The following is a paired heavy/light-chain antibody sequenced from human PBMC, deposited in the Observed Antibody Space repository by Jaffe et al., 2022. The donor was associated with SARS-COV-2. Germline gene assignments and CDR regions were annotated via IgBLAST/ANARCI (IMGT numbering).Light chain of an antibody. V-gene: IGKV3-11*01. CDR2: DTS. Sequence: EIILTQSPATLSLSPGERATLSCRASQSVSSYLAWYQQKPGQAPRLLIYDTSNRATGIPARFSGSGSGTDFTLTISSLEPEDFAVYYCQQRSNWPFTFGPGTTVDIK. J-gene: IGKJ3*01. CDR3: QQRSNWPFT. CDR1: QSVSSY.
Heavy chain of an antibody. D-gene: IGHD6-19*01. CDR2: ISGTGSAI. J-gene: IGHJ4*02. V-gene: IGHV3-48*02. Sequence: EVQLVQSGGGLVQPGGSLRLSCAASGFIFSNYAMNWVRQAPGKGLEWVSYISGTGSAIHYADSVKGRFTISRDNAKNSLSLQMNSLRDDDTAVYYCARDPHSGWPYWGQGTLVTVSS. CDR3: ARDPHSGWPY. CDR1: GFIFSNYA.